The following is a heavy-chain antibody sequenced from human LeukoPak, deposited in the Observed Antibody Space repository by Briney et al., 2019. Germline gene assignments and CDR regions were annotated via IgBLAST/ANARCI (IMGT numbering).Heavy chain of an antibody. D-gene: IGHD2-2*01. Sequence: GESLKISCKGSGYSFTSYWIGWVRQMPGKGLDWMGIIYPGDSDTRYSPSFQGQVTISADKSISTAYLQWSSLKASDTAMYYCARFTSVVVVPAAIEHYYGMDVWGQGTTVTVSS. J-gene: IGHJ6*02. CDR3: ARFTSVVVVPAAIEHYYGMDV. V-gene: IGHV5-51*01. CDR2: IYPGDSDT. CDR1: GYSFTSYW.